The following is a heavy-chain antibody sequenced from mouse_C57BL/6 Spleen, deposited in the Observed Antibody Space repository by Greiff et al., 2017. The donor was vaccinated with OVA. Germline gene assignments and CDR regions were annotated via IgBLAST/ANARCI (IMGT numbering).Heavy chain of an antibody. V-gene: IGHV1-26*01. Sequence: VQLQQSGPELVKPGASVKISCKASGYTFTDYYMNWVKQSHGKSLEWIGDINPNNGGTSYNQKFKGKATLTVDKSSSTAYMALRSLTSEDSAVYYCARPGSSAWFAYWGQGTLVTVSA. D-gene: IGHD1-1*01. CDR1: GYTFTDYY. J-gene: IGHJ3*01. CDR2: INPNNGGT. CDR3: ARPGSSAWFAY.